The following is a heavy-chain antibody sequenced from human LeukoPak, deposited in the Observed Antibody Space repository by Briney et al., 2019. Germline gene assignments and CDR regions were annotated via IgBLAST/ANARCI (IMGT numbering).Heavy chain of an antibody. D-gene: IGHD2-2*01. V-gene: IGHV4-30-2*01. Sequence: SETLSLTCTVSGGSISSGGYYWSWIRQPPGKGLEWIGYIYHSGSTYYNPSLKSRVTISVDRSKNQFSLKLSSVTAADTAVYYCARLLRCSSTSCYAYYYYIDVWGKGTTVTVSS. CDR3: ARLLRCSSTSCYAYYYYIDV. CDR2: IYHSGST. J-gene: IGHJ6*03. CDR1: GGSISSGGYY.